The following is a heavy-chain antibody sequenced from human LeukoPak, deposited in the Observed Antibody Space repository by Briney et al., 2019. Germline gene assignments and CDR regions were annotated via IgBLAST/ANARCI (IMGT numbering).Heavy chain of an antibody. J-gene: IGHJ3*01. V-gene: IGHV5-51*01. D-gene: IGHD5-12*01. Sequence: GGSLRLSCAASGFTFDDYGMSWVRQMPGKGLEWMGINYPGDSDTTYSPSFQGQVTMSADKSISTAYLQWSSLKASDTAMYYCARRVSSSGFDAFDVWGQGTMVTVSS. CDR1: GFTFDDYG. CDR3: ARRVSSSGFDAFDV. CDR2: NYPGDSDT.